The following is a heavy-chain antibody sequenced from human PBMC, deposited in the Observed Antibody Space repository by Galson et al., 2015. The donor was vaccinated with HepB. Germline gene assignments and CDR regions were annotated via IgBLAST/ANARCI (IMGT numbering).Heavy chain of an antibody. V-gene: IGHV4-4*07. D-gene: IGHD1-26*01. CDR1: DGSISNYF. J-gene: IGHJ4*02. CDR3: ARERGGRELDY. Sequence: TLSLTCTVSDGSISNYFWSWIRQPAGKGLEWIGRIYTSGSTNYNPSLKSRVTLSVNTSKNQFSLRLTSVTAADTAVYYCARERGGRELDYWGQGTLVTVSS. CDR2: IYTSGST.